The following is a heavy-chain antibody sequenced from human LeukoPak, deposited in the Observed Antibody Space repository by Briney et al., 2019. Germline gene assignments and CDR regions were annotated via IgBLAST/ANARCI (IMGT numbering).Heavy chain of an antibody. CDR3: ARQGYYDSSGYYSDY. CDR1: GGSISSGGYS. V-gene: IGHV4-30-2*01. CDR2: IYHSGST. Sequence: SETLSLTCAVSGGSISSGGYSWSWIRQPPGKGLEWIGYIYHSGSTYYNPSLKSRVTISVDRSKNQFSLELSSVTAADTAVYYCARQGYYDSSGYYSDYWGQGTLVTVSS. J-gene: IGHJ4*02. D-gene: IGHD3-22*01.